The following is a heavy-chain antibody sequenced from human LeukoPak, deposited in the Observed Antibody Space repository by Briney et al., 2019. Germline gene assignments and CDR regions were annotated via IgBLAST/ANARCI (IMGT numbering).Heavy chain of an antibody. J-gene: IGHJ4*02. V-gene: IGHV1-2*02. Sequence: ASVKVSGKASGYTFTGYYMHWVRQAPGQGLEWMGWINPNSGGTNYAQKFQGRVTMTRDTSISTAYMELSRLRSDDTAVYYCAREVRRIMTTFGGVILDPYYFDYWGQGTLVTVSS. CDR3: AREVRRIMTTFGGVILDPYYFDY. CDR1: GYTFTGYY. D-gene: IGHD3-16*02. CDR2: INPNSGGT.